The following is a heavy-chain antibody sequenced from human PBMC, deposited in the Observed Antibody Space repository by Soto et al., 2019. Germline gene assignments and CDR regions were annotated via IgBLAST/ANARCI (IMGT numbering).Heavy chain of an antibody. CDR1: GGSISSYY. Sequence: SETLSLTCTVSGGSISSYYWSWIRQPPGKGLEWIGYIYYSGSTNYNPSLKSRVTISVDTSKNQFSLKLSSVTAAFTAVYYCDRDLHSFPTRRSSDL. V-gene: IGHV4-59*01. D-gene: IGHD1-1*01. J-gene: IGHJ2*01. CDR2: IYYSGST. CDR3: DRDLHSFPTRRSSDL.